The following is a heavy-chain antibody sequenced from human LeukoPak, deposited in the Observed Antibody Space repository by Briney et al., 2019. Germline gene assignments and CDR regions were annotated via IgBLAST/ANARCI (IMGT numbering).Heavy chain of an antibody. V-gene: IGHV1-2*02. Sequence: GASVKVSCKASGYTFTGYYMYWVRQAPGQGLESMGWINPNGGDTKYAQKFQGRVTMTRDTSINTAYMEMSSLTSDDTAVYYCARGWYYDSTGGYYFDYWGQGTLVTVSS. CDR3: ARGWYYDSTGGYYFDY. D-gene: IGHD3-22*01. CDR1: GYTFTGYY. J-gene: IGHJ4*02. CDR2: INPNGGDT.